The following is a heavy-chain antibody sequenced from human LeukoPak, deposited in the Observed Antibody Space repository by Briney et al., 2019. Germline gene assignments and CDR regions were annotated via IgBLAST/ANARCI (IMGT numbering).Heavy chain of an antibody. V-gene: IGHV4-39*07. CDR3: ARGVSGTTTLQDF. Sequence: PETLSLTCTVSGDSISSRSYSWGWIRQPPGKGLEWIGIIYSSGTTFYNPSLKSRVTMSVDTSKNQFFLRLRSVTAADTAVYYCARGVSGTTTLQDFWGQGTPVTVSS. D-gene: IGHD1-20*01. CDR1: GDSISSRSYS. J-gene: IGHJ4*02. CDR2: IYSSGTT.